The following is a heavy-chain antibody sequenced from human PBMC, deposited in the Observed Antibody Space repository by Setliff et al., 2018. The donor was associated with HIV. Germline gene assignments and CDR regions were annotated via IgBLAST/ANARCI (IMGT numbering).Heavy chain of an antibody. CDR2: INPNSGGT. V-gene: IGHV1-2*04. CDR3: ARDYYGSSGYPIATYYFDY. J-gene: IGHJ4*02. CDR1: GYTFTRHY. Sequence: EASVKVSCKASGYTFTRHYLHWVRLAPGQGLEWMGWINPNSGGTNFAQKFQGWVTMTRDTSISTAYMELSRLRSDDTAVYYCARDYYGSSGYPIATYYFDYWGQGTLVTVSS. D-gene: IGHD3-22*01.